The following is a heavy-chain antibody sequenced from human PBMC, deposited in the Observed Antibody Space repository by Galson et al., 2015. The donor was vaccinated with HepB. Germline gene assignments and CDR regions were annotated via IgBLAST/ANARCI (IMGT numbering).Heavy chain of an antibody. V-gene: IGHV3-74*01. CDR2: INIDGSDI. D-gene: IGHD6-19*01. CDR1: GFTFSTYW. CDR3: VRGSSDWLGLDY. J-gene: IGHJ4*02. Sequence: LRLSCAASGFTFSTYWMHWARQAPGKGLVWVSHINIDGSDIKYADSVRGRFTISRDNARNTLDLQMNSLTAEDTATYYCVRGSSDWLGLDYWGQGAPVIVSS.